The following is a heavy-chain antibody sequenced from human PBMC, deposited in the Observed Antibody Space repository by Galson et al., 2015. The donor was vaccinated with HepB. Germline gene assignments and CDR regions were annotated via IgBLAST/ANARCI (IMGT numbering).Heavy chain of an antibody. CDR3: ARAIAAAGPVEIYYYYYGMDV. J-gene: IGHJ6*02. Sequence: SVKVSCKASGGTFSSYAISWVRQAPGQGLEWMGGIIPIFGTANYAQKFQGRVTITADESTSTAYMELSSLRSEDTAVYYCARAIAAAGPVEIYYYYYGMDVWGQGTTVTVSS. CDR2: IIPIFGTA. D-gene: IGHD6-13*01. CDR1: GGTFSSYA. V-gene: IGHV1-69*13.